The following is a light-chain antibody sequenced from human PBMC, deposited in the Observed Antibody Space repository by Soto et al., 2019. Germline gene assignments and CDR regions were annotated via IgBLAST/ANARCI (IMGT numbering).Light chain of an antibody. CDR1: HSVTTH. J-gene: IGKJ1*01. CDR2: DAS. CDR3: QQYGSSPT. V-gene: IGKV3-20*01. Sequence: EIVLTQSPDTLSLSPGERATLSCRASHSVTTHLAWFQQRPGQTPRLLIYDASSRATGIPDRFSGSGSGTDFTLTISRLEPEDFAVYYCQQYGSSPTFGQGTKVDIK.